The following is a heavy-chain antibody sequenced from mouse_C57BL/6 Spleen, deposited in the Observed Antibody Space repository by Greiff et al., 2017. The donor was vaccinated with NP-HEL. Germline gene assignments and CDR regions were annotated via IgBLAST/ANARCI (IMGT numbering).Heavy chain of an antibody. V-gene: IGHV1-55*01. CDR1: GYTFTSYW. J-gene: IGHJ4*01. CDR3: AREDYYYGSSYAMDY. Sequence: QVQLQQPGAELVKPGASVKMSCKASGYTFTSYWITWVKQRPGQGLEWIGDIYPGSGSTNYTEKFKSKATLTVDTSSSTAYMQLSSLTSEDSAVYYCAREDYYYGSSYAMDYWGQGTTVTVSS. D-gene: IGHD1-1*01. CDR2: IYPGSGST.